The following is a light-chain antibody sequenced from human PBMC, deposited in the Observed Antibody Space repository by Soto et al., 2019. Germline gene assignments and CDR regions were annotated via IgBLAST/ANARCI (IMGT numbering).Light chain of an antibody. CDR3: QQYCSSPPYT. V-gene: IGKV3-20*01. CDR1: QSVSSSY. J-gene: IGKJ2*01. Sequence: EIVLTQSPGTLSLSPGERATLSCRASQSVSSSYLAWYQQKPGQAPRLLIYGASSSATGIPDRFSGSGSGTDFTLTISRLETEDVAVYYCQQYCSSPPYTFGQVTKLEIK. CDR2: GAS.